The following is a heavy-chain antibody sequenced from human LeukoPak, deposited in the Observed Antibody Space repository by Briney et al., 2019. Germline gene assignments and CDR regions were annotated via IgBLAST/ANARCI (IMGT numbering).Heavy chain of an antibody. CDR3: ARRNHDFWSGYYTDY. Sequence: PSETLSLTCAVFGGSFSGYYWSWIRQPPGKGLEWIGEINHSGSTNYNPSLKSRVTILVDTSKNHFSLKLSSVTAADTAVYYCARRNHDFWSGYYTDYWGQGTLVTLSS. J-gene: IGHJ4*02. D-gene: IGHD3-3*01. V-gene: IGHV4-34*01. CDR2: INHSGST. CDR1: GGSFSGYY.